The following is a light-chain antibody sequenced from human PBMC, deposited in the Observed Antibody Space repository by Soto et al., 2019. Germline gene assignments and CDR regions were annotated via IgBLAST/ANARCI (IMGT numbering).Light chain of an antibody. Sequence: EIVLIHSPATLSLSPGERAALSCGASQSVSSNYLAWYQQKPGLAPRLLIYDASRRATGIPDRFSGSGSGADFILSISRLEPEDFAVYYCQQYGRSPWTFGQGTKVDIK. CDR2: DAS. J-gene: IGKJ1*01. V-gene: IGKV3D-20*01. CDR3: QQYGRSPWT. CDR1: QSVSSNY.